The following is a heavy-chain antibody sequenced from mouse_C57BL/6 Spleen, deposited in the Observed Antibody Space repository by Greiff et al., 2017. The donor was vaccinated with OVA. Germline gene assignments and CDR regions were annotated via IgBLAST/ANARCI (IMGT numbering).Heavy chain of an antibody. CDR2: ISYDGSN. CDR1: GYSITSGYY. J-gene: IGHJ1*03. V-gene: IGHV3-6*01. D-gene: IGHD2-12*01. Sequence: VQLQQSGPGLVKPSQSLSLTCSVTGYSITSGYYWNWIRQFPGNKLEWMGYISYDGSNNYNPSLKNRISITRDTSKNQFFLKLNSVTTEDTATYYCARGPYDWYVDVWGTGTTVTVSS. CDR3: ARGPYDWYVDV.